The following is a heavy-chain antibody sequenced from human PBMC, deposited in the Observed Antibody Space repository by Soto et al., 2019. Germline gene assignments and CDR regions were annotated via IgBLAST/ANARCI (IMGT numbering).Heavy chain of an antibody. J-gene: IGHJ4*02. CDR1: GFTISSYA. CDR3: AKYRYDSSGYWYFDY. Sequence: GGSLRLSCAASGFTISSYAMSLVRQAPGKGLEWVSGISGSGGSTYYADSVKGRFTISRDNSKNTLYLQMNSLRAEDTALYYCAKYRYDSSGYWYFDYWGQGTLVTVSS. D-gene: IGHD3-22*01. V-gene: IGHV3-23*01. CDR2: ISGSGGST.